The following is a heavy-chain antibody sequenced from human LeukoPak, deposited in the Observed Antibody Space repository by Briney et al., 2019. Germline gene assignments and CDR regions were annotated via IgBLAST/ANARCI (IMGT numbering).Heavy chain of an antibody. CDR1: GGTVSNYA. Sequence: SVKVSCKASGGTVSNYAITWVRQAPGQGFEFMGRIVPILDITNYAQKFQGRVTITADRSTTTAYMELSSLRSDDTAVYYCATEIGGGPYYFDSWGQGTLVTVSS. V-gene: IGHV1-69*04. D-gene: IGHD2/OR15-2a*01. CDR3: ATEIGGGPYYFDS. J-gene: IGHJ4*02. CDR2: IVPILDIT.